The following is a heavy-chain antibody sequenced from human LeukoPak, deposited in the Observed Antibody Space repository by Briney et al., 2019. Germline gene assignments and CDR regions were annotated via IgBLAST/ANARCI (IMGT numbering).Heavy chain of an antibody. Sequence: KPSQTLSLTCTVSGGFVLSGDYFWSWVRQPPGKGLDWIGYIYYSGSTYYNPSLKSRVTISVDTSKNQFSLKLSSVTAADTAVYYCARARRAYYDSSGWDDTFDIWGQGTMVTVSS. V-gene: IGHV4-30-4*08. CDR2: IYYSGST. J-gene: IGHJ3*02. D-gene: IGHD3-22*01. CDR1: GGFVLSGDYF. CDR3: ARARRAYYDSSGWDDTFDI.